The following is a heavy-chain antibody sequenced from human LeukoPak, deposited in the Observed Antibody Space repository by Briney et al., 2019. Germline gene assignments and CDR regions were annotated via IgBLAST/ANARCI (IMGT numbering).Heavy chain of an antibody. CDR3: ARRGDGGRSFDY. CDR2: IYGGGNT. J-gene: IGHJ4*02. CDR1: GFTVGSSY. V-gene: IGHV3-53*01. Sequence: GGSLRPSCAASGFTVGSSYMNWVRQAPGKGLEWVSLIYGGGNTYYADSVKGRFTNSRDNSKNTLYLQMNSLRAEDTAVYYCARRGDGGRSFDYWGQGTLVTVSS. D-gene: IGHD4-23*01.